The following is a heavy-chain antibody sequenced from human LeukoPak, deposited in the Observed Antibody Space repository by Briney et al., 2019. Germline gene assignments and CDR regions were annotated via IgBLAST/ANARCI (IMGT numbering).Heavy chain of an antibody. CDR1: GFTFSSYS. CDR3: ARDLYPARYFDY. CDR2: ISSSSSYI. J-gene: IGHJ4*02. V-gene: IGHV3-21*01. Sequence: GGSLRLSCAASGFTFSSYSMNWVRQAPGKGLEWVSSISSSSSYIYYADSVKGRFTISRDNAKNSLYLQMNSLRAEDTALYYCARDLYPARYFDYWGQGTLVTVSS. D-gene: IGHD2/OR15-2a*01.